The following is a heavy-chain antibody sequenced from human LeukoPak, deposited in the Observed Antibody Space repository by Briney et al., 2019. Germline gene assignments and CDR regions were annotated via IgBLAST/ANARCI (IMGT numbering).Heavy chain of an antibody. V-gene: IGHV3-53*01. CDR2: IYSGGST. CDR3: AKIHLKYSSGWYYFDY. CDR1: GFTVSSNY. J-gene: IGHJ4*02. Sequence: PGGSLRLPCAASGFTVSSNYMSWVRQAPGKGLEWVSVIYSGGSTYYADSGKGRFTISRDNSKNTLYLQMNSLRAEDTAVYYCAKIHLKYSSGWYYFDYWGQGTLVTVSS. D-gene: IGHD6-19*01.